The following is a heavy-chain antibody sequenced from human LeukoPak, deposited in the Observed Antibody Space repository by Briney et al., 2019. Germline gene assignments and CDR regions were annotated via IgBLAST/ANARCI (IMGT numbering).Heavy chain of an antibody. J-gene: IGHJ6*03. D-gene: IGHD2-21*02. CDR2: MNPNSGNT. V-gene: IGHV1-8*01. CDR3: ARNGGDTRIRGEEGYYYYYMDV. CDR1: GYTFTSYD. Sequence: HGASVKVSCKAFGYTFTSYDFNWVRQARGQGLEWMGWMNPNSGNTGYAQKFQGRVTMTRDTSISTAYMELSRLRSDDTAVYYCARNGGDTRIRGEEGYYYYYMDVWGKGTTVTISS.